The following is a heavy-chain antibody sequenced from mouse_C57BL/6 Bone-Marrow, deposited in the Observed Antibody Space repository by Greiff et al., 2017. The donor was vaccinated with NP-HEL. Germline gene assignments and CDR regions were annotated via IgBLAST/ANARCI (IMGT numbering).Heavy chain of an antibody. Sequence: EVQLQQSGPVLVKPGASVKMSCKASGYTFTDYYMNWVKQSHGKSLEWIGVINPYNGGTSYNQKFKGKATLTVDKSSSTAYMELNSLTSEDSAVYYCARSDDGYRFAYWGQGTLVTVSA. D-gene: IGHD2-3*01. V-gene: IGHV1-19*01. CDR1: GYTFTDYY. CDR2: INPYNGGT. CDR3: ARSDDGYRFAY. J-gene: IGHJ3*01.